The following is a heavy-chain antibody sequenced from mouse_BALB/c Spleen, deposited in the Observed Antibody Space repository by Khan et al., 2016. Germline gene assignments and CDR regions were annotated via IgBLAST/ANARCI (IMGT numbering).Heavy chain of an antibody. CDR2: INYSGST. Sequence: VQLKESGPRLVKPSQTLSLTCSVTGDSITSGYWNWIRKFPGNKLEYMGYINYSGSTHYNPSLKSRISITRDTSKNQYYLQWNSVTTEDIATYYCARSKRNYVWFAYWGQGTLVTVSA. CDR3: ARSKRNYVWFAY. D-gene: IGHD1-1*01. J-gene: IGHJ3*01. V-gene: IGHV3-8*02. CDR1: GDSITSGY.